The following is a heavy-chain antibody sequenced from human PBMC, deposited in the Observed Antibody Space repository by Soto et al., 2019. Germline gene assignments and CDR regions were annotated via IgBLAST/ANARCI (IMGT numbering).Heavy chain of an antibody. J-gene: IGHJ4*02. Sequence: HPGGSLRLSCAASGFTSSSYAMHWVRQAPGKVLAREAVISYGGSNKYYADSVKGRVTISRDNSKNTLYLQMNSLRAEDTAVYYCARSRQLWLYFEYRGQGTLVPVAS. V-gene: IGHV3-30-3*01. CDR1: GFTSSSYA. D-gene: IGHD5-18*01. CDR3: ARSRQLWLYFEY. CDR2: ISYGGSNK.